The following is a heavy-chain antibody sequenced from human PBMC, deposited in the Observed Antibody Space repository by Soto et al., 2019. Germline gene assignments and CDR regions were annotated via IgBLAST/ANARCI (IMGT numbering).Heavy chain of an antibody. CDR2: ISGSGGST. CDR3: AKGGILRFLEWSYGMDV. V-gene: IGHV3-23*01. D-gene: IGHD3-3*01. Sequence: GGSLRLSCAASGFTFSSYAMSWVRQAPGKGLEWVSAISGSGGSTYYADSVKGRFTISRDNSKNTLYLQMNSLRAEDTAVYYCAKGGILRFLEWSYGMDVWGQGTTVTVSS. J-gene: IGHJ6*02. CDR1: GFTFSSYA.